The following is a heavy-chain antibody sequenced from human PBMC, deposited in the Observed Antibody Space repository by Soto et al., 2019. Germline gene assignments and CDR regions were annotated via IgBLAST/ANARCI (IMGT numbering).Heavy chain of an antibody. CDR1: GGSVSSSSDY. J-gene: IGHJ6*04. D-gene: IGHD2-2*01. CDR2: IYYTGST. Sequence: PSETLSLTCTVSGGSVSSSSDYWGWIRQPPGKGLEWIATIYYTGSTYYNPSLKSRVSMSVDTSKNQFPLKLSSVTAADTAVYYCARQDCSSTSCYVGMVAYGMDVWGEGTTVTVSS. V-gene: IGHV4-39*01. CDR3: ARQDCSSTSCYVGMVAYGMDV.